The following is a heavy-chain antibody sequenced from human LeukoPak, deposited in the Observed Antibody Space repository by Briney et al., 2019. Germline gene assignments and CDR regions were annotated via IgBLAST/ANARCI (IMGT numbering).Heavy chain of an antibody. CDR2: IYYSGST. D-gene: IGHD2-15*01. Sequence: SETLSLTCTVSGGSVSSGSYYWSWIRQPPGKGLEWIGYIYYSGSTNYNPSLKSRVTISVDTSKNQFSLKLSSVTAADTAVYYCARGWVAVSHWGQGTLVTVSS. CDR1: GGSVSSGSYY. CDR3: ARGWVAVSH. V-gene: IGHV4-61*01. J-gene: IGHJ1*01.